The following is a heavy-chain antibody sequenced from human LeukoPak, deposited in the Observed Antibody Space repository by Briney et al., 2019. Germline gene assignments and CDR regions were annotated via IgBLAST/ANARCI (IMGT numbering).Heavy chain of an antibody. CDR1: GYTFTSYG. Sequence: ASVKVSCKASGYTFTSYGISWVRQAPGQGLEWMGWISAYNGNTNYAQKLQGRVTMTTDTSTGTAYMELGSLRSDDTAVYYCARDPRFDAFDIWGQGTMVTVSS. J-gene: IGHJ3*02. CDR3: ARDPRFDAFDI. V-gene: IGHV1-18*01. CDR2: ISAYNGNT.